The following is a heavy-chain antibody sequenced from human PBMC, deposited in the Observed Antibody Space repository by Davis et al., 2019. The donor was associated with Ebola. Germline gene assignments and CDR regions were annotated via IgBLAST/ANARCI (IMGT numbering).Heavy chain of an antibody. V-gene: IGHV4-34*01. J-gene: IGHJ5*02. Sequence: SETLSLTFAVYGGSFSATFWSWIRRSPGTGLEWIGKISHGGVSYYNPSLRSRVTISVDTSRDQLSLKMNPVTAADTAVYYCARTAKASVSDPGLGYNYFDPWSQGTLVTVSS. CDR1: GGSFSATF. CDR3: ARTAKASVSDPGLGYNYFDP. CDR2: ISHGGVS. D-gene: IGHD3-10*01.